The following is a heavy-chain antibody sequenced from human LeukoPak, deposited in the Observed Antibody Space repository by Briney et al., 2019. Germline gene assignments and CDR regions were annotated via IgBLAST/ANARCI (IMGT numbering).Heavy chain of an antibody. CDR2: IYTSGST. Sequence: SETLSLTCTVSGGSISSYYWSWIRQPAGKGLEWIGRIYTSGSTNYNPSLKSRVTMSVDTSKNQFSLKLSSVTAADTAVYYCARVSPRAIAAAGSYYMDVWGKGTTVTISS. CDR1: GGSISSYY. V-gene: IGHV4-4*07. J-gene: IGHJ6*03. D-gene: IGHD6-13*01. CDR3: ARVSPRAIAAAGSYYMDV.